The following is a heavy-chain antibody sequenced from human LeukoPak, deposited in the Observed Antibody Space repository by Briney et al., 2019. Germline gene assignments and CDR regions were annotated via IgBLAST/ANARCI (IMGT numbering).Heavy chain of an antibody. CDR3: ARVIGGSSWSYYYYYGMDV. J-gene: IGHJ6*02. CDR2: ISSSGSTI. V-gene: IGHV3-48*03. D-gene: IGHD6-13*01. CDR1: GFTFSSYE. Sequence: GGSLRLSCAASGFTFSSYEMNWVRQAPGKGLEWVSYISSSGSTIYYADSVKGRFTISRDNAKNSLYLQMNSLRAEDTAVYYCARVIGGSSWSYYYYYGMDVWGQGTTVTVSS.